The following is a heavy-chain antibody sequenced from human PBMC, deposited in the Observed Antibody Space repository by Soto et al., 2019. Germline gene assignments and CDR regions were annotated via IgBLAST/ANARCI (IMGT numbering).Heavy chain of an antibody. V-gene: IGHV3-33*01. Sequence: GESLKISCAASGFTFSSYGMHWVRQAPGKGLEWVVVIWYDGSNKYYADSVKGRFTISRDNSKNTLYLQMNSLRAEDTAVYYCARTPWSSGIVVVPATDYYMDVWGKGTTVTVSS. CDR3: ARTPWSSGIVVVPATDYYMDV. D-gene: IGHD2-2*01. CDR1: GFTFSSYG. CDR2: IWYDGSNK. J-gene: IGHJ6*03.